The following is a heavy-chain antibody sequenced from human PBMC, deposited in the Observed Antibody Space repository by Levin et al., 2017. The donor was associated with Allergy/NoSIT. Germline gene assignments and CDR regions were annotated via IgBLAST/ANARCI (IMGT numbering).Heavy chain of an antibody. CDR2: IIPIFGTA. CDR1: GGTFSSYA. J-gene: IGHJ4*02. Sequence: SVKVSCKASGGTFSSYAISWVRQAPGQGLEWMGGIIPIFGTANYAQKFQGRVTITADESTSTAYMELSSLRSEDTAVYYCAREAVTTPSKHYWGQGTLVTVSS. V-gene: IGHV1-69*13. D-gene: IGHD4-17*01. CDR3: AREAVTTPSKHY.